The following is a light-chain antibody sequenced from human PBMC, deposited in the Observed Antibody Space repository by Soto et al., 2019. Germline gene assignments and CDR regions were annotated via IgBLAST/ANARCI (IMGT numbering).Light chain of an antibody. CDR1: ISNIGAGYD. CDR2: GNN. CDR3: QSYDSSLSGLWV. V-gene: IGLV1-40*01. J-gene: IGLJ3*02. Sequence: QTVVTQPPSVSGAPGQRGSISCTGSISNIGAGYDVHWYQQLPGAAPKLLSYGNNIRPSGVPDRFSGSKSGTSASLAITGLQAEDEADYYCQSYDSSLSGLWVFGGGTKLTVL.